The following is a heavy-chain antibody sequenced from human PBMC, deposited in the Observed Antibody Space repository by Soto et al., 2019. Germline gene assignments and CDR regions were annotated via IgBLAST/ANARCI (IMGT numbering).Heavy chain of an antibody. D-gene: IGHD3-10*02. Sequence: KGLEWVAAISGSGGSTYYADSATGRFNISRDNSKNTLYLQMNSLRAEDTAVYYCAKDAHDEPSIFFFQAEDGIRDVRSVSAFLLNRSSDL. CDR2: ISGSGGST. CDR3: AKDAHDEPSIFFFQAEDGIRDVRSVSAFLLNRSSDL. J-gene: IGHJ2*01. V-gene: IGHV3-23*01.